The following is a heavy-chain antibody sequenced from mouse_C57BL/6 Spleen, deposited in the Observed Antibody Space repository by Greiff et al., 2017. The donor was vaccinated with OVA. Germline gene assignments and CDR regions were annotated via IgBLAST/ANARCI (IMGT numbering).Heavy chain of an antibody. CDR2: IDPSASYT. J-gene: IGHJ2*01. CDR3: ARATTVRGYFDY. Sequence: QVQLQQPGAELVMPGASVKLSCKASGYTFTRYWMHWVKQRPGQGLEWIGEIDPSASYTNYNQKFKGKSTLTVDKSSSTAYMQLSSLTSEDVSFYYCARATTVRGYFDYWGQGTTLTVSS. CDR1: GYTFTRYW. V-gene: IGHV1-69*01. D-gene: IGHD2-5*01.